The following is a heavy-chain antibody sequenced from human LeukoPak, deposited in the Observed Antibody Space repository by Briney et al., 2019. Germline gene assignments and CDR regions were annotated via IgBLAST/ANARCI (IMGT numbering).Heavy chain of an antibody. V-gene: IGHV1-8*03. D-gene: IGHD4-23*01. J-gene: IGHJ3*02. CDR3: ARRLRWGPTAAFDI. Sequence: GASVKVSCKASGYTFTSYGINWVRQATGQGLEWMGWMNPNSGNTGYAQKFQGRVTITRNTSISTAYMELSSLRSEDTAVYYCARRLRWGPTAAFDIWGQGTMVTVSS. CDR1: GYTFTSYG. CDR2: MNPNSGNT.